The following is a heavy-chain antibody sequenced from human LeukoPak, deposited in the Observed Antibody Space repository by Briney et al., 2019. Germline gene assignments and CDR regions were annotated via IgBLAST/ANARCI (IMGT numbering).Heavy chain of an antibody. Sequence: GGSLRLSCAASGFTFSSYAMHWVRQAPGKGLEWVTIISYDENKIHYADSVKGRFTISRDNSKNTLFLQMSNLSADDTALYYCAKGRLQEGTVFRGVITPVDYWGQGTLVTVTS. D-gene: IGHD3-10*01. CDR3: AKGRLQEGTVFRGVITPVDY. CDR1: GFTFSSYA. CDR2: ISYDENKI. V-gene: IGHV3-30-3*01. J-gene: IGHJ4*02.